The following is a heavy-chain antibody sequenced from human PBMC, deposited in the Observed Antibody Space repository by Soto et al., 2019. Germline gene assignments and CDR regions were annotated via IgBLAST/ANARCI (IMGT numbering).Heavy chain of an antibody. V-gene: IGHV3-48*02. J-gene: IGHJ5*02. D-gene: IGHD6-13*01. CDR1: GFTFSSYS. CDR2: ISSSSSTI. CDR3: ARDPVKQQLVRPSRWFDP. Sequence: GGSLRLSCAASGFTFSSYSMNWFRQAPGKGLEWVSYISSSSSTIYYADSVKGRFTISRDNAKNSLYLQMNSLRDEDTAVYYCARDPVKQQLVRPSRWFDPWGQGTLVTVSS.